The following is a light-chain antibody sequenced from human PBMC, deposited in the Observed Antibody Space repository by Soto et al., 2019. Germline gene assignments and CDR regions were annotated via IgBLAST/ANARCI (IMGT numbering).Light chain of an antibody. CDR1: QSLLHSNGYNY. J-gene: IGKJ5*01. CDR3: LHALQHP. V-gene: IGKV2-28*01. Sequence: DIVMTQSPLSLPVTPGEPASISCRSSQSLLHSNGYNYLDWYLQKPGQSPQLLIYLGSNRASGVPDRFSGSRSGTDFTLKISRVAADDVGVYYGLHALQHPFGQGTRLEIK. CDR2: LGS.